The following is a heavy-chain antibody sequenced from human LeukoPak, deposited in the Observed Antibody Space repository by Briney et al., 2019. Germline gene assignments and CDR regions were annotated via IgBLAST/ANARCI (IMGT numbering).Heavy chain of an antibody. CDR1: RFTFSSYS. D-gene: IGHD3-9*01. J-gene: IGHJ3*02. CDR2: ISSSSSYI. CDR3: ARDQRLYFDWLSPSAAFDI. V-gene: IGHV3-21*01. Sequence: PGGSLRLSCAASRFTFSSYSMDWVRQAPGKGLEWVSSISSSSSYIYYADSVKGRFTISRDNAKNSLYLQMNSLRAEDTAVYYCARDQRLYFDWLSPSAAFDIWGQGTMVTVSS.